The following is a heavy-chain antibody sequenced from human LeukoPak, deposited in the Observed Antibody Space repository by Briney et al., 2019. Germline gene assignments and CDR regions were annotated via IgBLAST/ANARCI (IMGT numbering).Heavy chain of an antibody. J-gene: IGHJ4*02. D-gene: IGHD6-19*01. CDR3: ARENNSGWYRKAAFDY. Sequence: ASVKVSCKASGYTFTGYYIHWVRQAPGQGLEWMGWINPNGGGTNYAQKFQGGVTLTRDTSISTAYMAVNSLESDDTAVYYCARENNSGWYRKAAFDYWGQGTLVTVTS. CDR1: GYTFTGYY. CDR2: INPNGGGT. V-gene: IGHV1-2*02.